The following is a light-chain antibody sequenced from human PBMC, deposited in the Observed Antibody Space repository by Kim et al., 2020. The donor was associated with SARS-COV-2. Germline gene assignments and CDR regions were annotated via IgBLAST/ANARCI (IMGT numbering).Light chain of an antibody. CDR1: KVGYKH. V-gene: IGLV3-1*01. CDR3: LAWDSSTECV. Sequence: SYELTQPPSVSVSLGQTASITCSGDKVGYKHVSWYQQKSGQSPVVVIYQDDKRPSGIPERFSGSNSGDTATLTISATQSVDEAAYYCLAWDSSTECVFGT. CDR2: QDD. J-gene: IGLJ1*01.